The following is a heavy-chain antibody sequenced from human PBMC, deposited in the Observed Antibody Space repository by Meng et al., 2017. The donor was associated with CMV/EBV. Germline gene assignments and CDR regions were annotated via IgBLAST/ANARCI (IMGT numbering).Heavy chain of an antibody. CDR3: ARIITGEKGRWFDP. D-gene: IGHD7-27*01. J-gene: IGHJ5*02. CDR1: GGSVSSGSYY. V-gene: IGHV4-61*01. CDR2: IYYSGST. Sequence: GSLRLSCTVSGGSVSSGSYYWSWIRQPPGKGLEWIGYIYYSGSTNYNPSLKSRVTISVDTSKNQFSLKLSSVTAADTAVYYCARIITGEKGRWFDPWGQGTLVTVSS.